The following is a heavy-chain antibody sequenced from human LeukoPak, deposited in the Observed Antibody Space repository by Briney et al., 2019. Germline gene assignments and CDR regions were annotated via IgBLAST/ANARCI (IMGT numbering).Heavy chain of an antibody. V-gene: IGHV4-39*01. D-gene: IGHD4-23*01. Sequence: SETLSPTCTVSGGSIISDTYYWGWIRQPPGKGLEWIATMHYSGNTYYNPSLKSRVTISVDTSKNQFSLKLTSVTAADTAFYYCARHKEYGGNPTFDFWGQGTLVTVSS. CDR2: MHYSGNT. CDR1: GGSIISDTYY. J-gene: IGHJ4*02. CDR3: ARHKEYGGNPTFDF.